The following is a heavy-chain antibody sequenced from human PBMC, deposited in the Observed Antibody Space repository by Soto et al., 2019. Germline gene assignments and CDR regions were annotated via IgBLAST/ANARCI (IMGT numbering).Heavy chain of an antibody. CDR3: AKDIYGGNSDAFDI. J-gene: IGHJ3*02. Sequence: GGSLRLSXAASGFTFSSYGMHWLRQAPGKGLEWVAVISYDGSNKYYADSVKGRFTIPRDNSKNTLYLQMNSLRAEDTAVYYCAKDIYGGNSDAFDIWGQGTMVTVSS. V-gene: IGHV3-30*18. CDR2: ISYDGSNK. CDR1: GFTFSSYG. D-gene: IGHD4-17*01.